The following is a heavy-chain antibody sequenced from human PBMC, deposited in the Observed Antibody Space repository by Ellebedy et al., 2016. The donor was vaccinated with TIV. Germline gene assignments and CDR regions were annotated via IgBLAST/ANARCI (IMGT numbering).Heavy chain of an antibody. CDR2: LYYSGSV. CDR3: ARGGAAGSSDYYYGMDV. D-gene: IGHD6-13*01. V-gene: IGHV4-39*01. J-gene: IGHJ6*02. Sequence: LYYSGSVYYNPSLKSRVTISVDRSKNQFSLNVTSVTAADTAVYYCARGGAAGSSDYYYGMDVWGQGTTVTVSS.